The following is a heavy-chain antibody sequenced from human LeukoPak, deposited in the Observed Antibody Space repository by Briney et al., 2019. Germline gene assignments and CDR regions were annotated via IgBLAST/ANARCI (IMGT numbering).Heavy chain of an antibody. CDR1: GFTFSSYS. J-gene: IGHJ5*02. CDR3: AREYYYGSGSYYNDWFDP. V-gene: IGHV3-21*01. Sequence: GGSLRLSCAASGFTFSSYSMNWVRQAPGKGLEWVSSISSSSNYIYYADSVKGRFTISRDNAKNSLYLQMNSLRAEDTAVYYCAREYYYGSGSYYNDWFDPWGQGTLVTVSS. CDR2: ISSSSNYI. D-gene: IGHD3-10*01.